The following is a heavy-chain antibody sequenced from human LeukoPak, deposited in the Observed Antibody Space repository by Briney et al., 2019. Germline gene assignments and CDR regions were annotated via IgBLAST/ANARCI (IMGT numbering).Heavy chain of an antibody. D-gene: IGHD3-9*01. CDR2: ISSSSSYI. J-gene: IGHJ4*02. CDR1: GFTLSSYT. CDR3: SRATTYDILTGYSDY. Sequence: RGSLRLSCAASGFTLSSYTMNWVRQAPGKGLEWVSSISSSSSYIYYADSVKGRFTISRDNAKKSLYLQMNSLRAEDTAVYYCSRATTYDILTGYSDYWGQGTLVTVSS. V-gene: IGHV3-21*01.